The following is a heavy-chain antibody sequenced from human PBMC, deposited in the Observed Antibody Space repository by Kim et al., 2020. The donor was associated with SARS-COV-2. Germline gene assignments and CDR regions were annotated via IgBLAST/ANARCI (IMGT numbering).Heavy chain of an antibody. J-gene: IGHJ4*02. D-gene: IGHD1-1*01. V-gene: IGHV1-18*04. Sequence: ASVKVSCKASGYTFTSYGISWVRQAPGQGLEWMGWISAYNGNTNDAQKLQGRVTMTTDTSTSTAYMELRSLRSDDTAVYYCARVTWIPEEFDYWGQGTLVTVSS. CDR1: GYTFTSYG. CDR3: ARVTWIPEEFDY. CDR2: ISAYNGNT.